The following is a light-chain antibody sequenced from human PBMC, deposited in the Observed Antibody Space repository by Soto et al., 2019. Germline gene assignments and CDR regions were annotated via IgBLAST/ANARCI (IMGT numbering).Light chain of an antibody. Sequence: DFQMTQSPSALSASVGDRVTITCRASQSISTWLAWYQQKPGKAPKVLIYDASSLESGVPSRFSGSGSGTEFTLTISSLQPDDFATYYCQQYNDYSQTFGQGTKVELK. CDR3: QQYNDYSQT. V-gene: IGKV1-5*01. CDR2: DAS. J-gene: IGKJ1*01. CDR1: QSISTW.